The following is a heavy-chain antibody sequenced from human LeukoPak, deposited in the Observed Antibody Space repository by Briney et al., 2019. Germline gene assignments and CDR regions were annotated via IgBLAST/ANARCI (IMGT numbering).Heavy chain of an antibody. D-gene: IGHD3-16*02. V-gene: IGHV4-30-2*01. CDR1: GGSISSGGYS. Sequence: SSETLSLTCAVSGGSISSGGYSWSWIRQPPGQGLEWIGYIYHSGSTYYNPSLKSRVTISVDRSKNQFSLKLSSVTAADTAVYYCARGVTRHFDYWGQGTLVTVSS. CDR2: IYHSGST. CDR3: ARGVTRHFDY. J-gene: IGHJ4*02.